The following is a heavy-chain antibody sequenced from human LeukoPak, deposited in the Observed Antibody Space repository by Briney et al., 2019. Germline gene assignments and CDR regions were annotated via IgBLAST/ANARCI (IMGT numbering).Heavy chain of an antibody. Sequence: GRSLRVSCAASGFTFGHYAMSWVRQAPGKGLEWVAAISGDHATYDSNSLRGRYTISRDNSKNMLYLQMNGLRAEDSAVYYCAKGRHSSSGMFDYWGQGTLVTVSS. CDR2: ISGDHAT. CDR3: AKGRHSSSGMFDY. J-gene: IGHJ4*02. V-gene: IGHV3-23*01. D-gene: IGHD1-26*01. CDR1: GFTFGHYA.